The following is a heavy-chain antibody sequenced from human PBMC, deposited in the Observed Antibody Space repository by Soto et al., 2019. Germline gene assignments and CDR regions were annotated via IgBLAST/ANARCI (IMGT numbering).Heavy chain of an antibody. CDR1: GYTFSNYG. D-gene: IGHD3-22*01. J-gene: IGHJ3*02. V-gene: IGHV1-18*01. CDR3: AKGRYFYDQSDYRLDAVFDM. CDR2: ISGYNGNT. Sequence: ASVKVSCKASGYTFSNYGLSWVRQAPGQGLEWMGWISGYNGNTNYAQKSQGRVTMTTDTSTSTAYMELRSLRSDDTAVYYCAKGRYFYDQSDYRLDAVFDMWGQGKMVTVS.